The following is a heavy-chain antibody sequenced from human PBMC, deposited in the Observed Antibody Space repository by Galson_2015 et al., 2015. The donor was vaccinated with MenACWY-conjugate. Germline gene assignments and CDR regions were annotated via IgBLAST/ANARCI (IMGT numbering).Heavy chain of an antibody. D-gene: IGHD5-18*01. CDR2: LYYSGST. Sequence: SETLSLTCTVSGASIRDTNYYWGWIRQPPGKGLEWVGSLYYSGSTSGNPSLKGRVAISVDTSKNQCSLTLRSVTAADTAIYFCARGPGGHSFSYRDYFDQWGQGALVTVSS. CDR3: ARGPGGHSFSYRDYFDQ. J-gene: IGHJ4*02. V-gene: IGHV4-39*07. CDR1: GASIRDTNYY.